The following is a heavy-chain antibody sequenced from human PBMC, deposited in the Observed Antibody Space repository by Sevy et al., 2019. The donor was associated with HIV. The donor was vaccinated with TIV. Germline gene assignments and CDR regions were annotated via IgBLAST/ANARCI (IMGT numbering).Heavy chain of an antibody. V-gene: IGHV3-9*01. Sequence: GGSLRLSCAASGFSFDDYAMHWVRQAPGKGLEWVLGISWNSAFIGYADSVKGRYTISRDNAKNSLYLQINRLKPEDTAFYYCAKDGGSGSGPSAEYFHHWGQGTLVTVSS. D-gene: IGHD6-19*01. CDR1: GFSFDDYA. CDR3: AKDGGSGSGPSAEYFHH. CDR2: ISWNSAFI. J-gene: IGHJ1*01.